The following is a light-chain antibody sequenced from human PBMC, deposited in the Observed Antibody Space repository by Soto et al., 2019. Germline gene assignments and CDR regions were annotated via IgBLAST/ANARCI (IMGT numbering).Light chain of an antibody. CDR1: HSVSSN. CDR3: QQYNNWPSYT. V-gene: IGKV3-15*01. J-gene: IGKJ2*01. CDR2: GAS. Sequence: EIVMTQSPATLSVSPGERASLSCRASHSVSSNLAWYQQKPGQAPRLLIYGASTRPTGIPARFSGSGSGTEFTLAISSLQSEDFAVYHCQQYNNWPSYTFGQGTMLEIK.